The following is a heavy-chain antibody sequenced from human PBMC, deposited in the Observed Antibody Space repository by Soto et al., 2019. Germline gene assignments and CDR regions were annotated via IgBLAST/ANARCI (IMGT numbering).Heavy chain of an antibody. Sequence: SGPRRVNPTQTLGLTCTFSGFARSTRRVGVGWIRQPPGKALEWLALIYWDDDKRYSPSLKSWLTITKDTSKNQVVFTMTNMDSVDTATYYCARLYGDYGYYFDYWGQGTLVTVSS. J-gene: IGHJ4*02. V-gene: IGHV2-5*02. CDR1: GFARSTRRVG. CDR3: ARLYGDYGYYFDY. CDR2: IYWDDDK. D-gene: IGHD4-17*01.